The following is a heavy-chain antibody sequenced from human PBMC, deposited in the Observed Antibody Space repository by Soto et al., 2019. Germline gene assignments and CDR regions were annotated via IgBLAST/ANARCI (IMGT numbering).Heavy chain of an antibody. J-gene: IGHJ4*02. D-gene: IGHD3-22*01. CDR3: ARGDHYDGSGNYPGDY. V-gene: IGHV1-18*01. Sequence: ASVKVSCKASGYTFSNFGISWVRQAPGEGLEWMGWISPNSEKTKIAQRFQGRVTMTTDTSTNTAYLELRSLRSDDTAVYYCARGDHYDGSGNYPGDYWGQGTLVTVSS. CDR2: ISPNSEKT. CDR1: GYTFSNFG.